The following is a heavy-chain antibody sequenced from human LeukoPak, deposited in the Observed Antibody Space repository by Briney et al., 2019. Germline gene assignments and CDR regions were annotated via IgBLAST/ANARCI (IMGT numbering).Heavy chain of an antibody. CDR2: LTGSGSTI. D-gene: IGHD3-10*02. CDR3: AELGITMIGGV. V-gene: IGHV3-48*03. Sequence: GGSLRLSCAASGFTFRNYAMSWVRQAPGKGLEWVSGLTGSGSTIYYADSVKGRFTISRDNAKNSLYLQMNSLRAEDTAVYYCAELGITMIGGVWGKGTTVTISS. CDR1: GFTFRNYA. J-gene: IGHJ6*04.